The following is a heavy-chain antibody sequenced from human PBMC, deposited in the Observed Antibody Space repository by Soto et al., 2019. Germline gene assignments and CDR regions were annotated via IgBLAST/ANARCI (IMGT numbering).Heavy chain of an antibody. Sequence: SETLSLTCAVYGGSFSGYYWSWIRQPPGKGLEWIGEINHSGSTNYNPSLKSRVTISVDTSKNQFSLKLSSVTAADTAVYYCASTRITIFGVVSYYYYYYMDVWGKGTTVTVSS. V-gene: IGHV4-34*01. CDR1: GGSFSGYY. CDR3: ASTRITIFGVVSYYYYYYMDV. J-gene: IGHJ6*03. CDR2: INHSGST. D-gene: IGHD3-3*01.